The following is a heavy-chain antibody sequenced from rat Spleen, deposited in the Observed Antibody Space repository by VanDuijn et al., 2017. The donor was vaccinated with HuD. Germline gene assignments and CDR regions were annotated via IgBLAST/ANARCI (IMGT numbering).Heavy chain of an antibody. CDR1: GFSLTSYN. D-gene: IGHD1-1*01. Sequence: QVQLKESGPDLVQPSQTLSLTCTVSGFSLTSYNVHWVRQPTGKGLEWMGVIWSNGGTDYNSAIKSRLSISRDTSNSQVFLKMNSLQTEDTAIYFCTRIFDNTYYGFDYWGQGVMVTVSS. CDR3: TRIFDNTYYGFDY. V-gene: IGHV2-30*01. J-gene: IGHJ2*01. CDR2: IWSNGGT.